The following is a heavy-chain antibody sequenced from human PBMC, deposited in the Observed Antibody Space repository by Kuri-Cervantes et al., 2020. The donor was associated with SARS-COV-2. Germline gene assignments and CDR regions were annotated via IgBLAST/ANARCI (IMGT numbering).Heavy chain of an antibody. V-gene: IGHV3-73*01. CDR2: IRIKANSYAT. J-gene: IGHJ4*02. CDR3: TRLSTVAPFDY. Sequence: GESLKISCAASGFIFSGSAMHWVRQPSGKGLEWVGRIRIKANSYATKYAATVKGRFTISRAESKNTAYLQMNSLKTEDTAVCYCTRLSTVAPFDYWGQGNLVNVSS. D-gene: IGHD4-11*01. CDR1: GFIFSGSA.